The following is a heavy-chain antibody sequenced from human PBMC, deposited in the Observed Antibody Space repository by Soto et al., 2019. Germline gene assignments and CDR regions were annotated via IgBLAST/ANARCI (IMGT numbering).Heavy chain of an antibody. CDR1: GFTFSNAW. D-gene: IGHD1-26*01. CDR2: IKSKTDGGTT. V-gene: IGHV3-15*01. CDR3: TTVWRWEPDYDY. Sequence: DVQLLESGGDLVQPGGSLRLSCIASGFTFSNAWMSWVRQAPGKGLEWVGRIKSKTDGGTTDYAAPVKGRFTISRDESKNTLYLQMNSLKTEDTAVYYCTTVWRWEPDYDYWGQGTLVTVSS. J-gene: IGHJ4*02.